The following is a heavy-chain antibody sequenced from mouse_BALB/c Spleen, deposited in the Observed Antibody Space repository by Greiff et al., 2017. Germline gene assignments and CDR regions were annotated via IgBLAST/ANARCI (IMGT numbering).Heavy chain of an antibody. Sequence: EVQLVESGGGLVQPGGSLKLSCAASGFTFSSYGMSWVRQTPDKRLELVATINSNGGSTYYPDSVKGRFTISRDNAKNTLYLQMSSLKSEDTAMYYCARDLGGYLYAMDYWGQGTSVTVSS. CDR1: GFTFSSYG. CDR2: INSNGGST. J-gene: IGHJ4*01. CDR3: ARDLGGYLYAMDY. D-gene: IGHD2-2*01. V-gene: IGHV5-6-3*01.